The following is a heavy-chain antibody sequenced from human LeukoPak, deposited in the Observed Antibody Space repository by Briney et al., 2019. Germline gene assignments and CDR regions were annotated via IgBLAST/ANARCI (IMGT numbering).Heavy chain of an antibody. V-gene: IGHV1-2*02. D-gene: IGHD1-26*01. CDR1: GYTFTGYY. CDR2: INPNSCGT. CDR3: ARDRWEGANHFDY. J-gene: IGHJ4*02. Sequence: ASVKVSCKASGYTFTGYYIHWVRLASGQGLEWMGWINPNSCGTNYAQKFQGRVTMTKDTSITTAYMELSRLRSDDTAVYYCARDRWEGANHFDYWGQGTLVTVSS.